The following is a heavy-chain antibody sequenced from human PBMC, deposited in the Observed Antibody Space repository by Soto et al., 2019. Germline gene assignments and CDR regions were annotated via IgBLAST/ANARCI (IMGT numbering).Heavy chain of an antibody. CDR3: TRASTVAGGSSKSTPTTY. J-gene: IGHJ4*02. CDR2: SSAYNGNT. CDR1: GYTFTSYG. D-gene: IGHD3-16*01. V-gene: IGHV1-18*01. Sequence: SVKVSCKASGYTFTSYGISWVRQAPGQGLEWMGWSSAYNGNTNYAQKLQGRVTMTTDTATSTAYMELRSLRSDDTAVYSCTRASTVAGGSSKSTPTTYGGQGTLVTVSS.